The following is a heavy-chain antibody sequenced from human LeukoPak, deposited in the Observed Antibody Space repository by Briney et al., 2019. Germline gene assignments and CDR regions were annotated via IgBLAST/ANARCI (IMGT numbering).Heavy chain of an antibody. Sequence: GGPLRLSCAASGFTFSSYSMKWVRQAPGKGLEWVSYISSSSRTIYYADSVKGRFTISRDNAKNSLYLQMNSLRAEDTAVYYCAGHGTFYDSSGYYEGETDYWGQGTLVTVSS. D-gene: IGHD3-22*01. CDR2: ISSSSRTI. V-gene: IGHV3-48*01. CDR1: GFTFSSYS. CDR3: AGHGTFYDSSGYYEGETDY. J-gene: IGHJ4*02.